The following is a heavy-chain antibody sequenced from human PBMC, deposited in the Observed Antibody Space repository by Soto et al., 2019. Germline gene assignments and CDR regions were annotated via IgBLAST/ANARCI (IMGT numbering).Heavy chain of an antibody. J-gene: IGHJ4*02. CDR3: VRVVAIPGYPDN. V-gene: IGHV1-69*12. CDR1: GGTFSSYA. CDR2: IVPIVDTS. Sequence: QVQLVQSGAEVRQPASSVKVSCKTSGGTFSSYAISWVRQAPGQGLEWMGVIVPIVDTSTYAQKFQGRVTLTADESTSTAYMELSSLRYDDTAMYYCVRVVAIPGYPDNWGQGTLVTVSS. D-gene: IGHD5-12*01.